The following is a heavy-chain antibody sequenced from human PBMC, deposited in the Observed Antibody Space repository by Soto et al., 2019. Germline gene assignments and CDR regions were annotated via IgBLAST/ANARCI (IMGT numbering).Heavy chain of an antibody. D-gene: IGHD3-10*01. V-gene: IGHV1-46*01. Sequence: QVHLVQSGAEVKRPGVSVKVSCKASGYTFSNYYMHWVRQVPGHGLEWMGIINPSGGGTTYAQRFRGRLTVTRDTSTSTFYMELSRLRSDDTAIYFCARAPQYGSAGYYYNFWGQGTLVTVSS. CDR3: ARAPQYGSAGYYYNF. CDR2: INPSGGGT. CDR1: GYTFSNYY. J-gene: IGHJ4*02.